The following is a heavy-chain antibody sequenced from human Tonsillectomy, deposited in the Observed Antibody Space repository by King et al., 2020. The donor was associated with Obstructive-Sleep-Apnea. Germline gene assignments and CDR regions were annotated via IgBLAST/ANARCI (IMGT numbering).Heavy chain of an antibody. V-gene: IGHV4-4*02. D-gene: IGHD3-10*01. Sequence: QVQLQESGPGLVKPSGTLSLTCAVSGGSVSSTNWWSWVRQSPGKGLEWIGEIYYTGSTIYNPSLKSRVTMLVDKSKNQFSLMVTSVTAADTAVYYCARVAYYESGSYYRNFDSWGQGTLVTVSS. CDR3: ARVAYYESGSYYRNFDS. J-gene: IGHJ4*02. CDR1: GGSVSSTNW. CDR2: IYYTGST.